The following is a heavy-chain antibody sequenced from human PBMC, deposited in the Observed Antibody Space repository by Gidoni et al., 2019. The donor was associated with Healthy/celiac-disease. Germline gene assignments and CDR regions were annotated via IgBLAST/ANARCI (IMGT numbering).Heavy chain of an antibody. Sequence: QLQLQESGPGLVTPSETLSLTCPVSGGSISSSSYYWGWIRQPPGKGLEWIGSIYYSGSTYYNPSLKSRVTISVDTSKNQFSLKLSSVTAADTAVYYCARDFGGSITIFDIWGQGTMVTVSS. D-gene: IGHD3-3*01. CDR2: IYYSGST. CDR1: GGSISSSSYY. J-gene: IGHJ3*02. V-gene: IGHV4-39*07. CDR3: ARDFGGSITIFDI.